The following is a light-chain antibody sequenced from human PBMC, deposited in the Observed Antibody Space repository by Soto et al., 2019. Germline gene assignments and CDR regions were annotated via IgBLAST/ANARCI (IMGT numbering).Light chain of an antibody. V-gene: IGKV4-1*01. CDR1: QSVLFSTNNLKY. Sequence: TVVTQSPDSLAVSRGERATINCRSSQSVLFSTNNLKYFAWYEQKAGQPPKLLIYWASTRESGVPDRFSGSGSGRDFRLKVSAVEAEDVGVYDCMHVLRSPSTFGQGTRVEL. CDR2: WAS. CDR3: MHVLRSPST. J-gene: IGKJ5*01.